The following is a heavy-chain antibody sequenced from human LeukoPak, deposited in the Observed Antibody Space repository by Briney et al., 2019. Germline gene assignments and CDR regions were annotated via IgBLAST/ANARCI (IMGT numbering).Heavy chain of an antibody. J-gene: IGHJ5*02. V-gene: IGHV3-66*01. CDR3: AREVGS. Sequence: GGSLRLSCAASGFTVSDNYISWVRQAPGKGLKWVSVTYVSGNTYYADPVKGRISISRDTSKNTLYLQMTSLRVEDSAVYYCAREVGSWGQGTLVIVSS. CDR1: GFTVSDNY. D-gene: IGHD1-26*01. CDR2: TYVSGNT.